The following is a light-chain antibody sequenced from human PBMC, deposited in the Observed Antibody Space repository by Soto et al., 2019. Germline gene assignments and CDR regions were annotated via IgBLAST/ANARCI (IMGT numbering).Light chain of an antibody. CDR1: QSIANY. CDR2: AAS. V-gene: IGKV1-39*01. Sequence: DIQMTQSPSSLSASVEDRVIITCRASQSIANYLNWYQQKPGKAPKLLIYAASTLESGVPSRFSGSGSGTDFTLTISSLQPEDFATYYCQQSYNNPKTFGQGTKVDIK. J-gene: IGKJ1*01. CDR3: QQSYNNPKT.